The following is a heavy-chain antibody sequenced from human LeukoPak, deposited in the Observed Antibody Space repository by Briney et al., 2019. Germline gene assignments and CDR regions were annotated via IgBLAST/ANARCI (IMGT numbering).Heavy chain of an antibody. CDR3: ARVTAAAGIYYFDY. V-gene: IGHV1-18*04. J-gene: IGHJ4*02. Sequence: ASVKVSCKASGYTFTAYYLHWVRQAPGQGLEWMGWISAYNGNTNYAQKLQGRVTMTTDTSTSTAYMELRSLRSDDTAVYYCARVTAAAGIYYFDYWGQGTLVTVSS. D-gene: IGHD6-13*01. CDR1: GYTFTAYY. CDR2: ISAYNGNT.